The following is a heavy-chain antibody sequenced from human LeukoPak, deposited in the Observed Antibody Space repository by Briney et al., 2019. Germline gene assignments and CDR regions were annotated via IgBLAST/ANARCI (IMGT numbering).Heavy chain of an antibody. CDR2: IYSGGST. D-gene: IGHD3-22*01. Sequence: GGSLRLSCAASGFTVSDNFITWVRQAPGKGLEWVSVIYSGGSTYYADSVNGRFTISRDNSKNTLYLQMNSLRAEDTAVYYCARGRNRRRNYYDSSGYYYFDYWGQGTLVTVSS. CDR1: GFTVSDNF. V-gene: IGHV3-53*01. CDR3: ARGRNRRRNYYDSSGYYYFDY. J-gene: IGHJ4*02.